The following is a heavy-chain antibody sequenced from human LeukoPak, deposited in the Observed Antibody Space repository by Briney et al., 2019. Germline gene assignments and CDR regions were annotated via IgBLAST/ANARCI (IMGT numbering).Heavy chain of an antibody. D-gene: IGHD6-19*01. CDR1: GYTFTSYG. V-gene: IGHV1-8*01. J-gene: IGHJ6*03. Sequence: ASVKVSCKASGYTFTSYGINWVRQATGQGLEWMGWMNPNSGNTGYAQKFQGRVTMTRNTSISTAYMELSSLRSEDTAVYYCARGSGWKNYYYYYYMDVWGKGTTVTVSS. CDR2: MNPNSGNT. CDR3: ARGSGWKNYYYYYYMDV.